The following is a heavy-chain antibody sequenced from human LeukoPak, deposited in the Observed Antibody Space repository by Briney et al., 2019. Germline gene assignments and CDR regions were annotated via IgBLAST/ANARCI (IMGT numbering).Heavy chain of an antibody. CDR1: GYTFTSYY. D-gene: IGHD1-26*01. J-gene: IGHJ4*02. V-gene: IGHV1-46*01. CDR3: ATGMGAIIVPFDY. Sequence: ASVKVSCKASGYTFTSYYMHWVRQAPGQGLEWMGIINPSGGSTSYAQKFQGRVTMTEDTSTDTAYMELSSLRSEDTAVYYCATGMGAIIVPFDYWGQGTLVTVSS. CDR2: INPSGGST.